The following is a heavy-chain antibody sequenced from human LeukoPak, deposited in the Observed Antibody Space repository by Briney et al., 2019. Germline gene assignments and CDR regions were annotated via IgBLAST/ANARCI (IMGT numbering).Heavy chain of an antibody. D-gene: IGHD3-22*01. V-gene: IGHV4-4*07. CDR3: ARVAHYYDSSGYYFPYYYYMDV. Sequence: TSETLSLTCTVSGASISSYYWSWVRQPAGKGLEWIGRIYTIGSTNYNPSLKSRVTMSVDTSKNQFSLKLSSVTAADTAVYYCARVAHYYDSSGYYFPYYYYMDVWGKGTTVTISS. CDR1: GASISSYY. CDR2: IYTIGST. J-gene: IGHJ6*03.